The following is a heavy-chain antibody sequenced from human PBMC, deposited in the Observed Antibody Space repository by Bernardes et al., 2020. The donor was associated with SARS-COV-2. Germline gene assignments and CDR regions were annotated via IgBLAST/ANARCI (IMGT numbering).Heavy chain of an antibody. CDR2: IIARGGGT. D-gene: IGHD4-17*01. CDR3: AKEGVSTVTPISLYYFDY. V-gene: IGHV3-23*01. J-gene: IGHJ4*02. Sequence: GGSLRLSCAASGFTFSSYGMSWVRHTPGKGLEWVSAIIARGGGTYYADSVKGRFTISRDNSKYTLYLQMNSLRAEDTAVYYCAKEGVSTVTPISLYYFDYWGQGTLVTVSS. CDR1: GFTFSSYG.